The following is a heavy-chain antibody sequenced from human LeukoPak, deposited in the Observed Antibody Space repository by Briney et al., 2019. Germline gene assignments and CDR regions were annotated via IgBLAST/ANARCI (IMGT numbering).Heavy chain of an antibody. J-gene: IGHJ4*02. D-gene: IGHD2-2*01. Sequence: TGGSLRLSCAASGFTFSSHSMNWVRQAPGKGLEWVSYISSRRGTIYYADSVKGRFTISRDNAKNSLYLQMNSLRDEDTAVYYCARDLDCSSSSCTGRFDYWGQGTLVTVSS. CDR1: GFTFSSHS. CDR2: ISSRRGTI. CDR3: ARDLDCSSSSCTGRFDY. V-gene: IGHV3-48*02.